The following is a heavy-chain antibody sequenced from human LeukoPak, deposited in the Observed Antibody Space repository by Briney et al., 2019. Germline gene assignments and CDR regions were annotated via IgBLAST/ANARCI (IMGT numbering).Heavy chain of an antibody. Sequence: SQTLSLTCTVSGDSISNTVYYWGWIRQRPGRGLEWIGYMYYSGITHYNPSLRSRVTISLDTSKNQFSLTLGSVTAADTAVYYCVREEYGAGSRPFDCWGQGILVTVSS. J-gene: IGHJ4*02. CDR1: GDSISNTVYY. CDR2: MYYSGIT. V-gene: IGHV4-31*03. D-gene: IGHD3-10*01. CDR3: VREEYGAGSRPFDC.